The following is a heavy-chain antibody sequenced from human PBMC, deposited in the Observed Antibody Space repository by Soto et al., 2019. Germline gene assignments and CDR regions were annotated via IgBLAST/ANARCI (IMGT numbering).Heavy chain of an antibody. Sequence: QVQLVESGGGVVQPGRSLRLSCAASGLTFSSYGMHWVRQAPGRGLEWVAGISYDGRNKYYVDSVKGRFTISRDNSKNTLDLQMNSLRVEDTAVFYCAQDTYYHDTSGYYTFDYWGQGALVTVSS. J-gene: IGHJ4*02. CDR1: GLTFSSYG. V-gene: IGHV3-30*18. D-gene: IGHD3-22*01. CDR3: AQDTYYHDTSGYYTFDY. CDR2: ISYDGRNK.